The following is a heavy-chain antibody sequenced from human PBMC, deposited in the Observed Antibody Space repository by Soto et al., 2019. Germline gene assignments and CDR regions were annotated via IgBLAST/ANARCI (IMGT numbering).Heavy chain of an antibody. Sequence: GGSLRLSCAASGFTFSDYYMSWIRQAPGKGLEWVSYISTSGSTINYADSVKGRFTISRDNAKRLISLQMTSLRAEDTAVYYCARGGTYSSAWNLSWGRGTLVTV. D-gene: IGHD6-19*01. CDR2: ISTSGSTI. J-gene: IGHJ5*02. CDR3: ARGGTYSSAWNLS. CDR1: GFTFSDYY. V-gene: IGHV3-11*01.